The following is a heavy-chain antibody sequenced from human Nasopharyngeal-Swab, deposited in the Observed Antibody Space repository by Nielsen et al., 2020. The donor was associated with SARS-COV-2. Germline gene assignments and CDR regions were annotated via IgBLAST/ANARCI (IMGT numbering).Heavy chain of an antibody. CDR2: IYYSGST. CDR3: ARHVSSSWYAAVAGIRAFDY. V-gene: IGHV4-39*01. J-gene: IGHJ4*02. D-gene: IGHD6-13*01. Sequence: PGKGLEWIGSIYYSGSTYYNPSLKSRVTISVDTSKNRFSLKQSSVTAADTAVYYCARHVSSSWYAAVAGIRAFDYWGQGTLVTVSS.